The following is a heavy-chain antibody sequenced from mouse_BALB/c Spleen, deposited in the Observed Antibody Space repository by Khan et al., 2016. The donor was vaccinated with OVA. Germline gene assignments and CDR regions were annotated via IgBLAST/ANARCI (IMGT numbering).Heavy chain of an antibody. V-gene: IGHV1S53*03. CDR2: LSPGNGYI. D-gene: IGHD1-1*01. Sequence: QVQLQQADTELVKPGASVKISCKASGYTFTDHAIHWVKQRPEQGLEWIGYLSPGNGYIKYNEKFKGKATLTADISSSTAYMQLNSLTSEDSAVYFCNYVGYWGQGTTLTVSS. CDR3: NYVGY. J-gene: IGHJ2*01. CDR1: GYTFTDHA.